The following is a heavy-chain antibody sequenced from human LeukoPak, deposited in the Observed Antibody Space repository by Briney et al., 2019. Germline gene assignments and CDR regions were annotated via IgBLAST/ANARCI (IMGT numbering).Heavy chain of an antibody. CDR2: ISAYNGNT. D-gene: IGHD2-15*01. CDR1: GYTFTSYG. V-gene: IGHV1-18*01. Sequence: ASVKVSCKASGYTFTSYGISWVRQAPGQGLEWMGWISAYNGNTNYAQKLQGRVTMTTDTSTSTAYMELRSLRPDDTAVYYCARGSKGYCSGGSCYSQFADGFDYWGQGTLVTVSS. J-gene: IGHJ4*02. CDR3: ARGSKGYCSGGSCYSQFADGFDY.